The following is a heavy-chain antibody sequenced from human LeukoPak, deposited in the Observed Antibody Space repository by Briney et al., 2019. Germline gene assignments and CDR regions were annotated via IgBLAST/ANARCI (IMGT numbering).Heavy chain of an antibody. D-gene: IGHD4-17*01. CDR3: AKALYGDYGRFDY. J-gene: IGHJ4*02. CDR1: GFTLSTYA. Sequence: GGSLRLSCAASGFTLSTYAMSWVRQAPGKGLDWVSTISDGGSDTHYADSVKGRFTISRDDSKNTLYLQMNSLRAEDTAVYYCAKALYGDYGRFDYWGQGTLVTVSS. CDR2: ISDGGSDT. V-gene: IGHV3-23*01.